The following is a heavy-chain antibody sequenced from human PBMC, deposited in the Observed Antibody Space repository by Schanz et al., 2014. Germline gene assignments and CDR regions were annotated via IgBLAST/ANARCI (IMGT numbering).Heavy chain of an antibody. Sequence: EVQLVESGGGLVKPGDSLRLSCAASGFTFSSYTMKWVRQAPGKGLEWVSSISSTSTYLYYADSVKGRFTISRDNIASSLFLQMNSLRAEDSAVYYCARGLIVGDGQHFYFSYGLDVWGQGTTVTVSS. CDR2: ISSTSTYL. D-gene: IGHD1-26*01. CDR1: GFTFSSYT. V-gene: IGHV3-21*06. CDR3: ARGLIVGDGQHFYFSYGLDV. J-gene: IGHJ6*02.